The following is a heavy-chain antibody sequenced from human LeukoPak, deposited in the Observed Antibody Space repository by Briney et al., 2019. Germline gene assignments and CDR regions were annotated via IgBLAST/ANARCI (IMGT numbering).Heavy chain of an antibody. Sequence: SETLSLTCTVSGGSISSYYWSWIRRPAGKGLEWIGRIYTSGSTNYNPSLKSRVTMSVDTSKNQFSLKLSSVTAADTAVYYCARSSSSSWYLGGNNWFDPWGQGTLVTVSS. CDR2: IYTSGST. CDR1: GGSISSYY. CDR3: ARSSSSSWYLGGNNWFDP. J-gene: IGHJ5*02. V-gene: IGHV4-4*07. D-gene: IGHD6-13*01.